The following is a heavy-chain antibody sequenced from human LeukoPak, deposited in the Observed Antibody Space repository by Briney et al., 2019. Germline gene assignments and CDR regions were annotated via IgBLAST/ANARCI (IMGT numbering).Heavy chain of an antibody. J-gene: IGHJ4*02. CDR1: GYSFTNYW. CDR2: IDPSDSYT. Sequence: GESLRISCKGSGYSFTNYWISWVRQMPGKGLEWMGRIDPSDSYTNYSPSFQGHVTISADKSISTAYLQWSSLKASDTAMYYCARRAKSYCSGGSCYLDYWGQGTLVTVSS. D-gene: IGHD2-15*01. CDR3: ARRAKSYCSGGSCYLDY. V-gene: IGHV5-10-1*01.